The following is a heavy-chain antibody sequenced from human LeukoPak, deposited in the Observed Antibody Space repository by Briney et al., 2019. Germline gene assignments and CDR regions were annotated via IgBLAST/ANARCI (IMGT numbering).Heavy chain of an antibody. Sequence: ASVKVSCKASGFXFTSSAVQWVRQARGQRLEWIGWIVVGSGSTNYAQKFQERVTITRDMSTSTAYMELSSLRSEDTAAYYCAALTNGGNSGVGAFDIWGQGTMVTISS. V-gene: IGHV1-58*01. CDR1: GFXFTSSA. J-gene: IGHJ3*02. CDR3: AALTNGGNSGVGAFDI. D-gene: IGHD4-23*01. CDR2: IVVGSGST.